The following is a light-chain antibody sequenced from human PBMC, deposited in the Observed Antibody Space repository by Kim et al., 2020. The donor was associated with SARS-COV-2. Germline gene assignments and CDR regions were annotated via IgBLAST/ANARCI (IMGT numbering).Light chain of an antibody. J-gene: IGLJ1*01. Sequence: SSEQTQDPAVSVALGQTVRITCQGDSLRSYYASWYQQKPGQAPVLVIYGKNNRPSGIPDRFSGSSSGNTASLTITGAQAEDEADYYCNSRDSSGNHLYVF. CDR3: NSRDSSGNHLYV. V-gene: IGLV3-19*01. CDR2: GKN. CDR1: SLRSYY.